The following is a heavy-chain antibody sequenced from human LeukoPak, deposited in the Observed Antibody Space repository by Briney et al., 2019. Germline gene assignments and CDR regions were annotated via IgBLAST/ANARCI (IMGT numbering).Heavy chain of an antibody. CDR1: GFTFSSYS. Sequence: PGGSLRLSCAASGFTFSSYSVNWVRQAPGKGLEWVAVISYDGSNKYYADSVKGRFTISRDNSKNTLYLQMNSLRAEDTAVYYCARAFGRGYCSSTSCYYMDVWGKGTTVTVSS. D-gene: IGHD2-2*03. CDR2: ISYDGSNK. V-gene: IGHV3-30*03. J-gene: IGHJ6*03. CDR3: ARAFGRGYCSSTSCYYMDV.